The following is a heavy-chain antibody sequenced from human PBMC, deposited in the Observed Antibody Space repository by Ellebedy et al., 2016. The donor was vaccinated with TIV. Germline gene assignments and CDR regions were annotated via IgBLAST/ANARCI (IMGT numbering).Heavy chain of an antibody. Sequence: SETLSLXXAVYGGSFSGYYWSWIRQPPGKGLEWIGEINHSGSTNYNPSLKSRVTISVDTSKNQFSLKLSSVTAADTAVYYCARGVRGIYCSSTSCPGLFNPWGQGTLVTVPS. CDR1: GGSFSGYY. J-gene: IGHJ5*02. V-gene: IGHV4-34*01. CDR2: INHSGST. CDR3: ARGVRGIYCSSTSCPGLFNP. D-gene: IGHD2-2*01.